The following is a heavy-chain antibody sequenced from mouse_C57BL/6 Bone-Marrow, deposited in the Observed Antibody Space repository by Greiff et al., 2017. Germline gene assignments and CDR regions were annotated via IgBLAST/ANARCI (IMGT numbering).Heavy chain of an antibody. CDR1: GFSLTSYG. Sequence: VKLMESGPGLVQPSQSLSITCTVSGFSLTSYGVHWVRQSPGKGLEWLGVIGSGGSTDYNDAFISSLSISKDNSTSQVFFKMNSLQADDTAIYYCARKGDYYGSSPLFDVWGTGTTVTVSS. J-gene: IGHJ1*03. CDR3: ARKGDYYGSSPLFDV. D-gene: IGHD1-1*01. CDR2: IGSGGST. V-gene: IGHV2-2*01.